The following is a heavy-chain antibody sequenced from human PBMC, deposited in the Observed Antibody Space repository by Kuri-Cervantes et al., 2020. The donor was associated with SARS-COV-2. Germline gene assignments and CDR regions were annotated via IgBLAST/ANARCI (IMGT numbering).Heavy chain of an antibody. CDR3: YCAPKEGFDS. J-gene: IGHJ4*02. D-gene: IGHD2-21*01. V-gene: IGHV1-8*01. CDR2: VKTNSGNT. Sequence: ASVKVSCKAPEPTFPDYDINWVRQATGQGLEWMGMVKTNSGNTLYAQIFQGRVTMTRDTSTSTVYMELSSLTSEDTAIYYCYCAPKEGFDSWGQGTLVTVSS. CDR1: EPTFPDYD.